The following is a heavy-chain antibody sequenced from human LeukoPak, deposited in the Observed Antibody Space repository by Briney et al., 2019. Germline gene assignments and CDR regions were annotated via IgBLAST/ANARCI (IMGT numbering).Heavy chain of an antibody. CDR3: AKVGEYYGSGSLNWFDS. CDR2: LTHGGYTT. J-gene: IGHJ5*01. Sequence: PGGTLRLSCAASGFTFARYGMTWVRQAPGKGLEWVSVSALTHGGYTTYYADSVKGRFTVSRDNSNSTLYLQMNSLRGDDTAVYYCAKVGEYYGSGSLNWFDSWGQGTLVTVSS. D-gene: IGHD3-10*01. V-gene: IGHV3-23*01. CDR1: GFTFARYG.